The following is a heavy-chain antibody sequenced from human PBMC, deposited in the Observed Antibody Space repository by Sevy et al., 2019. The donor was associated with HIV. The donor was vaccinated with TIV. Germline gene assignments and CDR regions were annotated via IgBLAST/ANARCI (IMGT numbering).Heavy chain of an antibody. J-gene: IGHJ4*02. Sequence: GGSLRLSCAASGSNAWMSWVRQSPGKGLEWVGRIRSKAGGGTTDYATIVKGKFTISRDDSRDILYLQLNSLETEDTAVYYCTTDHRRDGIVVVPFEYWGQGTLVTVSS. V-gene: IGHV3-15*01. CDR3: TTDHRRDGIVVVPFEY. CDR1: GSNAW. CDR2: IRSKAGGGTT. D-gene: IGHD2-15*01.